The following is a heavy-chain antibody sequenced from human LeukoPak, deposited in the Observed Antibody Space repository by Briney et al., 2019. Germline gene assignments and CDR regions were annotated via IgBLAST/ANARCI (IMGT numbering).Heavy chain of an antibody. CDR1: GGSIGSGGYS. D-gene: IGHD5-18*01. Sequence: PSETLSLTCAVSGGSIGSGGYSWSWIRQPPGKGLEWIGYIYYSGSTYYNPSLKSRVTISLDTSKNQFSLKLSSVTAADTAVYYCARARATAPFFFDYWGQGTLVTVSS. V-gene: IGHV4-30-4*07. CDR2: IYYSGST. CDR3: ARARATAPFFFDY. J-gene: IGHJ4*02.